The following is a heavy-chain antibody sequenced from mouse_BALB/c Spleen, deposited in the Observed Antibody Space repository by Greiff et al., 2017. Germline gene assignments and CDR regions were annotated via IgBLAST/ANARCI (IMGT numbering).Heavy chain of an antibody. CDR1: GFTFSSYA. J-gene: IGHJ2*01. CDR2: ISSGGSYT. V-gene: IGHV5-9-4*01. Sequence: EVQGVESGGGLVKPGGSLKLSCAASGFTFSSYAMSWVRQSPEKRLEWVAEISSGGSYTYYPDTVTGRFTISRDNAKNTLYLEMSSLRSEDTAMYYCARERNYSFDYWGQGTTLTVSS. CDR3: ARERNYSFDY.